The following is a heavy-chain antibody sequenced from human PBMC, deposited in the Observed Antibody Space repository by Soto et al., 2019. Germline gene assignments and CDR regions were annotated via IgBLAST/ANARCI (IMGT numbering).Heavy chain of an antibody. CDR3: ARGRYCSSTSCRNYYYYSGMDV. Sequence: ASVKVSCKASGFAFITYYMHWVRQAPGQGLEWVGTINPSGGDTSYAQKFQGRVTMTRDTSTNTLYMEISSLRSEDTAIYYCARGRYCSSTSCRNYYYYSGMDVWDQGTPVTVSS. D-gene: IGHD2-2*01. V-gene: IGHV1-46*01. J-gene: IGHJ6*02. CDR1: GFAFITYY. CDR2: INPSGGDT.